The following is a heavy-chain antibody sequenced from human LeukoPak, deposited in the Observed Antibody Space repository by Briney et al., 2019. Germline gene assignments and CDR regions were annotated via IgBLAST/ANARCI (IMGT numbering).Heavy chain of an antibody. V-gene: IGHV3-23*01. CDR1: GFAFPNYA. Sequence: GGSLRLSCAASGFAFPNYAMSWVRQAPGKGLEWVSAISGSGSNTYYADSVKGRFTISRDNSKNTLYLQMNSLRAEDTAVYSCANGPPGGGSHYWGQGTLVTVSS. CDR2: ISGSGSNT. CDR3: ANGPPGGGSHY. J-gene: IGHJ4*02. D-gene: IGHD3-16*01.